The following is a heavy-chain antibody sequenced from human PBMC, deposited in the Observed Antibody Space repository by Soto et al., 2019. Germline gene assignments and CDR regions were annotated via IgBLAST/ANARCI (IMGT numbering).Heavy chain of an antibody. V-gene: IGHV5-51*01. Sequence: PGESLKISCKGSGYSFTSYWIGWVRQMPGKGLEWMGIIYPGDSDTRYSPSFQGQVTISADKSISTAYLQWSSLKASDTAMYYCARSHPNYDFWSGYSPDYGMDVWGQGTTVTVSS. CDR2: IYPGDSDT. CDR1: GYSFTSYW. J-gene: IGHJ6*02. CDR3: ARSHPNYDFWSGYSPDYGMDV. D-gene: IGHD3-3*01.